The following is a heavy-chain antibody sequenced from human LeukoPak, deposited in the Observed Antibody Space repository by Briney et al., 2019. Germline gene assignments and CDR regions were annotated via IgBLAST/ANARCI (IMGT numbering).Heavy chain of an antibody. CDR1: GYTFTGYY. Sequence: ASVKASCKASGYTFTGYYMHWVRQAPGQGLEWMGWINPNSGGTNYAQKFQGWVTMTRDTSISTAYMELSRLRSDDTAVYYCARDGADYGDYSFDPWGQGTLVTVSS. D-gene: IGHD4-17*01. CDR2: INPNSGGT. CDR3: ARDGADYGDYSFDP. J-gene: IGHJ5*02. V-gene: IGHV1-2*04.